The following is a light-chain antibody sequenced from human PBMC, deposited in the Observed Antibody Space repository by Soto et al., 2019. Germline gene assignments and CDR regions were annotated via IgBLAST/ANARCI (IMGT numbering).Light chain of an antibody. CDR1: SSNIGNNY. CDR3: GTWDSSLSAVV. Sequence: QAVVTQPPSVSAAPGQTVTISCSGSSSNIGNNYVSWYQQLPGTAPKLLIYDNNKRPSGIPDRFSGSKSGTSATLGITGLQTGEEADYYCGTWDSSLSAVVFGGGTKVTVL. J-gene: IGLJ2*01. CDR2: DNN. V-gene: IGLV1-51*01.